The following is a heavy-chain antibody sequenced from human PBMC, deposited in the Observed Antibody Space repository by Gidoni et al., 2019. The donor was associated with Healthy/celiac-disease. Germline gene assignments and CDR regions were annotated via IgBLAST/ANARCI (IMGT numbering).Heavy chain of an antibody. CDR2: INYSGST. D-gene: IGHD3-16*01. CDR3: ARGGGVVYEY. CDR1: GVSVSSGSYY. V-gene: IGHV4-61*01. J-gene: IGHJ4*02. Sequence: QVQLQESGPGLVKPSETLFLTCTVSGVSVSSGSYYWSWIRQPPGKGLVWIGYINYSGSTNYNPSLKSRVTISVDTSKNQFSLKLSSVTAADTAVYYCARGGGVVYEYWGQGTLVTVSS.